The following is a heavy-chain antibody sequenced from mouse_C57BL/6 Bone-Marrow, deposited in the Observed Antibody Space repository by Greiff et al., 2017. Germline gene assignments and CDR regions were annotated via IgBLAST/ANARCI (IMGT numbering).Heavy chain of an antibody. CDR3: TRAFITTVVAWYFDV. Sequence: EVQLQESGTVLARPGASVKMSCKTSGYTFTSYWMHWVKQRPGQGLEWIGAIYPGNSDTSYNQKFKGNAKLTAVTSASTAYMELSSLTNEDSAVYYCTRAFITTVVAWYFDVWGTGTTVTVSS. CDR2: IYPGNSDT. V-gene: IGHV1-5*01. D-gene: IGHD1-1*01. CDR1: GYTFTSYW. J-gene: IGHJ1*03.